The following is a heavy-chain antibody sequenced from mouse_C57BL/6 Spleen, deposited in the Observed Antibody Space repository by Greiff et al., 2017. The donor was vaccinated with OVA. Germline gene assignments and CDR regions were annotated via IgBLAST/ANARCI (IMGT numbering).Heavy chain of an antibody. J-gene: IGHJ3*01. CDR2: IYPSDSET. V-gene: IGHV1-61*01. D-gene: IGHD2-5*01. CDR1: GYTFTSYW. CDR3: ARHSNYAY. Sequence: QLQQPGAELVRPGSSVKLSCKASGYTFTSYWMDWVKQRPGQGLEWIGNIYPSDSETHYNQKFKDKATLTVDKSSSTAYMQLSSLTSEDSAVYYCARHSNYAYWGQGTLVTVSA.